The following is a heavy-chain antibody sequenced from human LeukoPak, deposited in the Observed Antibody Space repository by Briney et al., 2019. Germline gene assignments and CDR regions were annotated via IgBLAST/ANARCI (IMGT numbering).Heavy chain of an antibody. D-gene: IGHD6-13*01. CDR2: IYSGGST. V-gene: IGHV3-66*01. J-gene: IGHJ4*02. CDR1: GFTVSSNY. CDR3: ASTRAAAGTVEDY. Sequence: GGSLRLSCAASGFTVSSNYMSWVRQAPGKGLEGVSVIYSGGSTYYADSVKGRFTISRDNSKNTLYLQMNSLRAEDTAVYYCASTRAAAGTVEDYWGQGTLVTVSS.